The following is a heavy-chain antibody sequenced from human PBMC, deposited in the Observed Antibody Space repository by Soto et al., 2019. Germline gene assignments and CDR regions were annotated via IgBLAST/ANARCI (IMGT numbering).Heavy chain of an antibody. D-gene: IGHD3-22*01. J-gene: IGHJ6*02. Sequence: PSETLSLTCTVSCGSVSSESHYWSWIRQTPGKGLEWIGYIYYTGSTNYNPSLKGRVTMSVDTSRDQVSLRLRSVTRADTAVYYCARYYYDSSGYDGMDVWGQGTTVTVS. CDR3: ARYYYDSSGYDGMDV. CDR1: CGSVSSESHY. CDR2: IYYTGST. V-gene: IGHV4-61*01.